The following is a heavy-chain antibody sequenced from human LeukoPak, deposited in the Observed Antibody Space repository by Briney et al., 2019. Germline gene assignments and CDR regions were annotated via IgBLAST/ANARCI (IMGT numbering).Heavy chain of an antibody. CDR1: GFTFYNAW. D-gene: IGHD2-2*01. Sequence: GGSLRLSCAASGFTFYNAWMNWVRQAPGKGPEWVGRIKSKTEGGTTHYAAPVKGRLIISRDDSKNTVDLEMNSLKTEDTAVYYCTTDRFAMAHYYFDYWGQGTLVTVSS. J-gene: IGHJ4*02. CDR2: IKSKTEGGTT. V-gene: IGHV3-15*01. CDR3: TTDRFAMAHYYFDY.